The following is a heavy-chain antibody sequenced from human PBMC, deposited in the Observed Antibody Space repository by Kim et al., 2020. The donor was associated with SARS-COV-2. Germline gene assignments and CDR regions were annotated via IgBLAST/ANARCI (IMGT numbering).Heavy chain of an antibody. Sequence: SETLSLTCAVSGGSISSSNWWSWVRQPPGKGLEWIGEIYHSGSTNYNPSLKSRVTISVDKSKNQFSLKLSSVTAADTAVYYCARDAHYSDSSGYHNWFDPWGQGTLVTVSS. V-gene: IGHV4-4*02. CDR3: ARDAHYSDSSGYHNWFDP. CDR1: GGSISSSNW. D-gene: IGHD3-22*01. CDR2: IYHSGST. J-gene: IGHJ5*02.